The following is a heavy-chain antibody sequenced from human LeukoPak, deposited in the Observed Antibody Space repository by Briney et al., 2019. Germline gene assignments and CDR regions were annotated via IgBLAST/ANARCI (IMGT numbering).Heavy chain of an antibody. V-gene: IGHV3-11*05. CDR2: ISSSSSYT. CDR3: ARAFGFGELYYFDY. CDR1: GFTISNYY. D-gene: IGHD3-10*01. Sequence: GGSLRLSCAASGFTISNYYMSWIRQAPGKGLEWVSYISSSSSYTNYADSVKGRFTISRDNAKNSLYLQMNSLRAEDTAVYYCARAFGFGELYYFDYWGQGTLVTVSS. J-gene: IGHJ4*02.